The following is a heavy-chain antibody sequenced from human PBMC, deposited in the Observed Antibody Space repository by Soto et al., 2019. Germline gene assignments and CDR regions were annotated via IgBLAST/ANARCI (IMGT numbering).Heavy chain of an antibody. D-gene: IGHD2-21*02. J-gene: IGHJ3*01. CDR2: ISGNNGNT. CDR3: LRGMVETLDDAFDV. CDR1: GYNFNNYG. Sequence: QVQLVQSGPEVKKPGASVTLSCKASGYNFNNYGISWVRQAPGQGLEWMGWISGNNGNTKYGQKIQGRVSLTTDAATSTAYLEMRCITATDTADDECLRGMVETLDDAFDVWGQGTRVTVSS. V-gene: IGHV1-18*01.